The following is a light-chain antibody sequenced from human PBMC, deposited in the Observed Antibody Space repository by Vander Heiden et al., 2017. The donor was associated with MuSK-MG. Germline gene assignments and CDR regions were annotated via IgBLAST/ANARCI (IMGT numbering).Light chain of an antibody. CDR3: QQYYRAPLT. CDR2: ATS. CDR1: QTIAFSH. V-gene: IGKV3-20*01. Sequence: EIVLTQSPATLSLSPGQRATLSCRTSQTIAFSHLAWYQQKRGQAPRLLIYATSNRPTGIPDRFSGSASGTDFTLAISRLEPEDAAIYYCQQYYRAPLTFGGGTKVEIK. J-gene: IGKJ4*01.